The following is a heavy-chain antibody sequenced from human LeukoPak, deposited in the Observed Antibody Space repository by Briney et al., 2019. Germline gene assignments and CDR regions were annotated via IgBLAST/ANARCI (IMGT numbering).Heavy chain of an antibody. CDR2: IKQDGSEK. J-gene: IGHJ5*02. CDR3: AREMAIAAAGISWFAP. CDR1: EFTFSSYW. D-gene: IGHD6-25*01. V-gene: IGHV3-7*01. Sequence: PGGSLRLSCTASEFTFSSYWMSWVRQAPGKGLEWVANIKQDGSEKYYVDSVKGRFTISRDNAKNSLYLQMNSLRADDTAVYYCAREMAIAAAGISWFAPWGQGTLVTVSS.